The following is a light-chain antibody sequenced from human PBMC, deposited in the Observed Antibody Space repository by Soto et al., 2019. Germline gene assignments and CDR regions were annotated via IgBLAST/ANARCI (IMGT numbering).Light chain of an antibody. V-gene: IGKV3-20*01. CDR2: GAS. CDR3: QQYGSSPST. J-gene: IGKJ5*01. CDR1: QSVSDSF. Sequence: EIVLAQSPGTLSLSPGERATLSCRASQSVSDSFLAWYQQKPGQAPRLVISGASIRATGIPDRFSGSGSGTDFTLTISRLEPEDFAVYFCQQYGSSPSTFGQGTRLEIK.